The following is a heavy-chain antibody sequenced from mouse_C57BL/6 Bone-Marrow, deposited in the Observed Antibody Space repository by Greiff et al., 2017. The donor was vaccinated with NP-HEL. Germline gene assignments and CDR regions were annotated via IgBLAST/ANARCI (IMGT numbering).Heavy chain of an antibody. CDR3: ARPDYYDYDGFAY. V-gene: IGHV5-17*01. CDR2: ISSGSSTI. J-gene: IGHJ3*01. Sequence: EVQLVESGGGLVKPGGSLKLSCAASGFTFSDYGMHWVRQAPEQGLEWVAYISSGSSTIYYADTVKGRFTISRDNAKNTLFLQMTSLRSEDKAMYYCARPDYYDYDGFAYWGQGTLVTVSA. CDR1: GFTFSDYG. D-gene: IGHD2-4*01.